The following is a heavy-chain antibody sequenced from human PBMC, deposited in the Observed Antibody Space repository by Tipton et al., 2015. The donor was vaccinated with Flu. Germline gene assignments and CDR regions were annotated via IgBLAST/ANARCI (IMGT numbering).Heavy chain of an antibody. D-gene: IGHD6-19*01. Sequence: TLSLTCAVSGYSISSGYYWGWLRQPPGKGLEWIGSISHTGTTNYNPSLRSRVTISVDTSKNQFSLRLTSVTAANTAVYYCARDRWEYASGFDPWGQGTPVTVSP. J-gene: IGHJ5*02. V-gene: IGHV4-38-2*02. CDR1: GYSISSGYY. CDR3: ARDRWEYASGFDP. CDR2: ISHTGTT.